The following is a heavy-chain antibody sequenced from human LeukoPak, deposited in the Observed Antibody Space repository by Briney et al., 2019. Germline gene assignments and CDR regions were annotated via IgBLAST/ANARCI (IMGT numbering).Heavy chain of an antibody. CDR1: GFTFSSYA. D-gene: IGHD1-26*01. V-gene: IGHV3-23*01. Sequence: GGSLRLSCAASGFTFSSYAITWVRQAPGKGLEWVSAVSSNGAKTYYADSVKGRFTISRDNAKNTLYLQMNSLRVEDTAVYYCAGTKYIGSAIDYWGQGTLVTVSS. CDR2: VSSNGAKT. J-gene: IGHJ4*02. CDR3: AGTKYIGSAIDY.